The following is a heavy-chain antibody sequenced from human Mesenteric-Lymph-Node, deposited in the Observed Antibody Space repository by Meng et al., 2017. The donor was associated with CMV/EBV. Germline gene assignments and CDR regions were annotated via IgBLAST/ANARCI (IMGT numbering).Heavy chain of an antibody. CDR3: ARDGGRAFDI. CDR1: GFTVSSSY. D-gene: IGHD3-16*01. CDR2: IYSGGDT. V-gene: IGHV3-53*05. Sequence: GGSLRLSCAASGFTVSSSYMSWVRQAPGKGLEWVSVIYSGGDTYYADSVKGRFTISRDNSKNTVYLQMNSLRAEDTAVYYCARDGGRAFDIWGQGTMVTVSS. J-gene: IGHJ3*02.